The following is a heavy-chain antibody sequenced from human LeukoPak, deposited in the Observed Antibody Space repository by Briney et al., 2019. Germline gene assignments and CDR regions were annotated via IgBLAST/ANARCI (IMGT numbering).Heavy chain of an antibody. CDR3: ARQDRYCSSTSCYINLDY. Sequence: GESLKISCKGSGYSFTSYWIGWVRQMPGKGLEWMGIIYPGDSDTRYSPSFQGQVAISADKSISTAYLRWSSQKASDTAMYYCARQDRYCSSTSCYINLDYWGQGTLVTVSS. D-gene: IGHD2-2*02. CDR2: IYPGDSDT. CDR1: GYSFTSYW. J-gene: IGHJ4*02. V-gene: IGHV5-51*01.